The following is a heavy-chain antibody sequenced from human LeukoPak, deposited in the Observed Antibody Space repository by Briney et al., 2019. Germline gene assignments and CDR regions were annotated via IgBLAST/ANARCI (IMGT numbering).Heavy chain of an antibody. D-gene: IGHD3-22*01. CDR3: AKVSRNYYDSSGYAFDI. V-gene: IGHV3-23*01. CDR2: VSGSGGST. Sequence: PGGSLRLSCAASGFIFSNYAMSWVRQAPGKGLEWVSAVSGSGGSTYYTSSLKGRFTISRDNSKNTLYLQMNSLRAEDTAVYYCAKVSRNYYDSSGYAFDIWGQGTVVTVSS. CDR1: GFIFSNYA. J-gene: IGHJ3*02.